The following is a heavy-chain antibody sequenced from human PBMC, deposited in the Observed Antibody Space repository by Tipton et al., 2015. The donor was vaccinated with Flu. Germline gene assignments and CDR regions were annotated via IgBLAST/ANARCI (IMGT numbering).Heavy chain of an antibody. CDR1: GDSVSSNSAA. Sequence: GLVKPSQTLSLTCAISGDSVSSNSAAWNWIRQSPSRGLEWLGRTYYRSKWYNDYAVSVKSRITINPDTSKNQFSLQLNSVTPEDTAVYYCARDLKGTTGGIAARPYYYYYMDVWGKGTTVTVSS. CDR3: ARDLKGTTGGIAARPYYYYYMDV. CDR2: TYYRSKWYN. J-gene: IGHJ6*03. D-gene: IGHD6-6*01. V-gene: IGHV6-1*01.